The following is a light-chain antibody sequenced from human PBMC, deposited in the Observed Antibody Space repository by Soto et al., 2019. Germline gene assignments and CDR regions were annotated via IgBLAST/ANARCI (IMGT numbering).Light chain of an antibody. Sequence: DIQMTQSPSSLSASVGDRITITCRVSQIMDAWLAWYQQKPGKAPELLIYKASSLANGVPSRFSGSGSGTEFTLTISSLQPDDFATYYCQQYETYSPWTFGQGTKVDIK. J-gene: IGKJ1*01. CDR3: QQYETYSPWT. V-gene: IGKV1-5*03. CDR1: QIMDAW. CDR2: KAS.